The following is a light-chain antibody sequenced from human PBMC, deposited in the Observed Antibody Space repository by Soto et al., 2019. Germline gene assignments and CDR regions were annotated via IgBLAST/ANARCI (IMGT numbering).Light chain of an antibody. Sequence: QSAPIQPASVSASPGQSITISCTGTSSDVGLFNLVSWYQHYPDKAPKLILYEVNKWPSGISHRFSGSKSGNTASLTISGLQAHDEADYYCCSYAGSRTWVFGGGTKLTVL. CDR3: CSYAGSRTWV. J-gene: IGLJ3*02. CDR2: EVN. V-gene: IGLV2-23*02. CDR1: SSDVGLFNL.